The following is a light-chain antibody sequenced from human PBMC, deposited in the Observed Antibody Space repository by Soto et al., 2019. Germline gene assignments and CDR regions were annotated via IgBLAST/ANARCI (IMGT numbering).Light chain of an antibody. CDR1: QSVSSY. J-gene: IGKJ4*01. CDR3: QQRSNWPLVT. V-gene: IGKV3-11*01. Sequence: EIVLTQSPATLSLSPGERATLSCRASQSVSSYLAWYQQKPGQAPTRLIHDASDRATGIPARFTGSGSGTDFTLTISSLEPEDFAVYFCQQRSNWPLVTFGGGTKVEIK. CDR2: DAS.